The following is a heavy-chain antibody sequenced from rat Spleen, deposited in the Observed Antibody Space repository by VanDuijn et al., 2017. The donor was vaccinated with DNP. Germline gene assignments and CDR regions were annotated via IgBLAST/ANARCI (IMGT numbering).Heavy chain of an antibody. CDR2: ISSGGNT. CDR3: TREREPNNNPYYFDC. D-gene: IGHD1-10*01. J-gene: IGHJ2*01. CDR1: GFSLTSYH. Sequence: QVQLKESGPGLVQPSQTLSLTCTVSGFSLTSYHVSWVRQFPGKGLEWIAAISSGGNTYYNSALKSRLSISRDTSKSQVFLKMNSLQTEDTAIYFCTREREPNNNPYYFDCWGQGVMVTVSS. V-gene: IGHV2-6*01.